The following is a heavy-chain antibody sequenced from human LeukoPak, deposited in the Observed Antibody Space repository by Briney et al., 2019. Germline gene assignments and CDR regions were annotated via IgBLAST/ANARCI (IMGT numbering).Heavy chain of an antibody. CDR1: GYTFTSYY. J-gene: IGHJ3*02. Sequence: GASVKVSCKASGYTFTSYYMHWVRQAPGQGLEWMGIINPSGGSTSYAQKFQGRVTMTRDTSTSTVYMELSSLRSEDTAVYYCATEVNDFWSGTITSDAFDIWGQGTMVTVSS. CDR2: INPSGGST. CDR3: ATEVNDFWSGTITSDAFDI. V-gene: IGHV1-46*01. D-gene: IGHD3-3*01.